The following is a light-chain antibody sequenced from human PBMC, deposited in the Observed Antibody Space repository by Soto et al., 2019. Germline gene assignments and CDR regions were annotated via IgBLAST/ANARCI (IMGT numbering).Light chain of an antibody. CDR2: GAS. Sequence: EIVLTQSPGTLSLSPGERATLXXRASQSISSSYLAWYQQKPGQAPRVXIYGASTRATGIPARFSGSGSGTEFTLTISSLQSEDFAVYYCQQYKNWPRTFGQGTKVDIK. CDR3: QQYKNWPRT. V-gene: IGKV3-15*01. CDR1: QSISSSY. J-gene: IGKJ1*01.